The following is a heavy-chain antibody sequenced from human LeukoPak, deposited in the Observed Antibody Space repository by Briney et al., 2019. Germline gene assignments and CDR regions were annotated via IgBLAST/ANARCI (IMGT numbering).Heavy chain of an antibody. Sequence: KPSETLSLTCTVSGGSISSYYWSWIRQPPGKGLEWIGYIYYSGSTNYNPSFKSRVTISVDTSKNQFSLKLSSVTAADTAVYYCASRSTSWSYFDYWGQGTLVTVSS. CDR3: ASRSTSWSYFDY. J-gene: IGHJ4*02. D-gene: IGHD2-2*01. V-gene: IGHV4-59*01. CDR2: IYYSGST. CDR1: GGSISSYY.